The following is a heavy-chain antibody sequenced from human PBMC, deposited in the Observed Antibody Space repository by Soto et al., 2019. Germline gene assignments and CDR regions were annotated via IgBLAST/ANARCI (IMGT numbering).Heavy chain of an antibody. D-gene: IGHD2-21*02. J-gene: IGHJ5*02. Sequence: EVQLVESGGGLVKPGGSLRLSCAASGFTFSNAWMSWVRQAPGKGLEWVGRIKSKTDGGTTDYAAPVKGRFTISRDISKNTLYLQMNSLKTEDTAVYYCTTEIVVVTFSGVFDPWGQGTLVTVSS. CDR2: IKSKTDGGTT. V-gene: IGHV3-15*01. CDR1: GFTFSNAW. CDR3: TTEIVVVTFSGVFDP.